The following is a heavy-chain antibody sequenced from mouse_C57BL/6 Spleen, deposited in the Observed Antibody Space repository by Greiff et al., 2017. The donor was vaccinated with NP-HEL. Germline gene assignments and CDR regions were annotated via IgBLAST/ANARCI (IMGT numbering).Heavy chain of an antibody. CDR1: GYTFTSYW. J-gene: IGHJ3*01. V-gene: IGHV1-69*01. CDR3: ARPGTRFAY. D-gene: IGHD4-1*01. CDR2: IDPSDSYT. Sequence: QVQLQQSGAELVMPGASVKLSCKASGYTFTSYWMHWVKQRPGQGLEWIGEIDPSDSYTNYNQKFKGKSTLTVDKSSSTAYMQLSSLTSEDSAVYYCARPGTRFAYWGQGTLVTVSA.